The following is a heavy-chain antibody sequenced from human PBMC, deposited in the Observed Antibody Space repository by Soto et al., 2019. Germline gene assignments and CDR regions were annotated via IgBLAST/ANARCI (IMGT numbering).Heavy chain of an antibody. J-gene: IGHJ6*02. CDR2: IIPIAGTA. D-gene: IGHD2-2*01. Sequence: QVQLVQSGAEVKKPGSSVKVSCKASGGTFSSYAISCVRQAPGQGLEWMGGIIPIAGTANYAQKFQGRVTITADESTSTAYMELSSLRSEDTAVYYCARSQGSSTSLELYYYYYYGMDVWGQGTTVTVSS. CDR3: ARSQGSSTSLELYYYYYYGMDV. V-gene: IGHV1-69*01. CDR1: GGTFSSYA.